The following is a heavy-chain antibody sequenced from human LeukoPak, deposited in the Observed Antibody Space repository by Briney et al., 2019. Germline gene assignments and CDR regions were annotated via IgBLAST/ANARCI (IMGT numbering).Heavy chain of an antibody. Sequence: SETLSLTCTVSGGSISSSSYYWGWLRQPPGKGLGWIGSIYYSGSTYYNPSLKSRVTISVDTSKNQFSLKLSSVTAADTAVYYCARHGDYDILTGFDYWGQGTLVTVSS. J-gene: IGHJ4*02. CDR1: GGSISSSSYY. V-gene: IGHV4-39*01. D-gene: IGHD3-9*01. CDR2: IYYSGST. CDR3: ARHGDYDILTGFDY.